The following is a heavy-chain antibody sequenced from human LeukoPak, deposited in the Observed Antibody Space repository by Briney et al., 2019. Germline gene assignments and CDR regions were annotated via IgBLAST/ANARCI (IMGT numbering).Heavy chain of an antibody. V-gene: IGHV1-2*02. D-gene: IGHD4-23*01. Sequence: ASVKVSCKASGYTFTGFFMHWVRQAPGQGLEWMGWINPNSGGTNYAQKFQGRVTMTRDTSITTAYMELSRLSSDDTAVYYCARHPGKVTNDWYFDLWGRGTLVTVSS. CDR2: INPNSGGT. CDR1: GYTFTGFF. CDR3: ARHPGKVTNDWYFDL. J-gene: IGHJ2*01.